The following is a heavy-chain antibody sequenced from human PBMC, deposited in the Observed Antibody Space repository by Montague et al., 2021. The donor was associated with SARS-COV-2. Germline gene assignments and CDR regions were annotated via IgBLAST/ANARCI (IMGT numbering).Heavy chain of an antibody. CDR1: GGSISSGGYY. D-gene: IGHD2-8*01. CDR3: ARGEGVMVYVYGMDV. V-gene: IGHV4-31*03. CDR2: IYYSGCT. J-gene: IGHJ6*02. Sequence: TLSLTCTVSGGSISSGGYYWSWIRQHPGKGLEWIGYIYYSGCTNYNPSLKSRLTISVDTSKNQFSLKLSSVTAADTAVYYCARGEGVMVYVYGMDVWGQGTTVTVSS.